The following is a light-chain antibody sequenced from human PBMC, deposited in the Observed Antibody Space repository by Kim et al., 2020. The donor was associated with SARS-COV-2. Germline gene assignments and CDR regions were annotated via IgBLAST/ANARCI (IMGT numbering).Light chain of an antibody. CDR1: QGISND. CDR2: GAH. CDR3: LQDYSYPFT. Sequence: SASVEDRITITCRASQGISNDLGWYQQKPGKAPKLLIYGAHSLQSGVPSRFSGSGSGTDFTLTISSLQPEDFATYYCLQDYSYPFTLGQGTKLEIK. V-gene: IGKV1-6*02. J-gene: IGKJ2*01.